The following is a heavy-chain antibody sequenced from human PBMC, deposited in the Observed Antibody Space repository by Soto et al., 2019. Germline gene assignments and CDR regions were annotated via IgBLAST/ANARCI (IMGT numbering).Heavy chain of an antibody. Sequence: QVQLVQSGAEVKKPGASVKVSCKVSGYTFTSFVISWVRQAPGQGLEWMGWISDYNGNTNYAQKLQGRVTMTTDTSTSTAYMELRSLRSDDTAVYYCARSTGSLNPFYYYGMDVWGQGTTVTVSS. CDR3: ARSTGSLNPFYYYGMDV. CDR1: GYTFTSFV. V-gene: IGHV1-18*04. J-gene: IGHJ6*02. CDR2: ISDYNGNT. D-gene: IGHD2-2*01.